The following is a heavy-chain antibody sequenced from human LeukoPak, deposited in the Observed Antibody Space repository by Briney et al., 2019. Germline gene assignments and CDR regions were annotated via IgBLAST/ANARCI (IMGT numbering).Heavy chain of an antibody. V-gene: IGHV3-30*18. CDR2: ISYDGSNK. J-gene: IGHJ4*02. D-gene: IGHD2-2*01. CDR1: GFTFSSYG. CDR3: AKDAAYCSSTICYSGVDY. Sequence: GGSLRLSCAASGFTFSSYGMHWVRQAPGKGLEWVAVISYDGSNKYYADSVKGRFTISRDNSKNTLYLQMNSLRAEDTAVYYCAKDAAYCSSTICYSGVDYWGQGTLVTVSS.